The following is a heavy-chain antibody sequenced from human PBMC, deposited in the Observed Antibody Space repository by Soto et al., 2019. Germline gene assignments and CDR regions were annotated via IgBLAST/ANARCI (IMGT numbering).Heavy chain of an antibody. CDR2: ITGSDGTT. Sequence: GGSLRLSSAASGFPCSTYAMSWVRQAPGKGLEWVSTITGSDGTTYYADAVKGRFTISRDNSKNTLYLQMSSLRVEDTAVYFCATDALDFWGQGTMVTVSS. J-gene: IGHJ3*01. CDR1: GFPCSTYA. CDR3: ATDALDF. V-gene: IGHV3-23*01.